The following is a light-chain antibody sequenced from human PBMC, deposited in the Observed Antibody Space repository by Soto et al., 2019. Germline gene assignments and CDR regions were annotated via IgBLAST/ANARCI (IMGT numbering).Light chain of an antibody. CDR1: SSDVGGYNY. Sequence: QSVLTQPASESGSPGQSITISCTGTSSDVGGYNYVSWYQQHPGKAPKLMIYDVSNRPSGVSNRFSGSKSGNTASLTISGLQAEDEADYYCSSYTSSSTLLYVFGTGTKVTFL. V-gene: IGLV2-14*01. CDR2: DVS. CDR3: SSYTSSSTLLYV. J-gene: IGLJ1*01.